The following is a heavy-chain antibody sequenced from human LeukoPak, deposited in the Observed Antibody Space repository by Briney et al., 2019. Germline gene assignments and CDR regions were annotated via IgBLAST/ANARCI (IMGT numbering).Heavy chain of an antibody. CDR1: GGTFSSYA. CDR2: INPSGFST. CDR3: ARDERDGGDTAMLGANNWFDP. Sequence: ASVKVSCKASGGTFSSYATSWVRQAPGQGLEWMGIINPSGFSTTYAQKFQGRVAMTRDTSTSTVYMELSSLRSEDTAVYYCARDERDGGDTAMLGANNWFDPWGQGTLVTVSS. D-gene: IGHD5-18*01. V-gene: IGHV1-46*01. J-gene: IGHJ5*02.